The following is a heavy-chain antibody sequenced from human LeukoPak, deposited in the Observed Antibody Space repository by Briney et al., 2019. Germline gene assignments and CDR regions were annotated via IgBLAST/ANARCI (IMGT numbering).Heavy chain of an antibody. CDR3: ARGGGGGNGYYYY. CDR1: GYTFTAYY. CDR2: INPRGGTT. J-gene: IGHJ4*02. Sequence: GASVKVSCKASGYTFTAYYMHWVRQAPGQGLEWMGIINPRGGTTSYAQQLQGRVTMTRDTPTSTVSMELSSLRSEDTAVYYCARGGGGGNGYYYYWGQGTLVTVSS. V-gene: IGHV1-46*01. D-gene: IGHD3-22*01.